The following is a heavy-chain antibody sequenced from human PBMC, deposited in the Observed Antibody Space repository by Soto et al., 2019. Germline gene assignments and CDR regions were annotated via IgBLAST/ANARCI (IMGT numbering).Heavy chain of an antibody. J-gene: IGHJ4*02. CDR3: ARGSAGALYDF. Sequence: QVQLVQSGAEVRKPGASVNVSCKTSGYIFTNYGVAWVRQAPAQGLELVAWISGYNGYPKYTQKFQGRVTVTTDTSTRTGYMELRNLRSDDTAAYYCARGSAGALYDFWGQGTPVTVSS. V-gene: IGHV1-18*01. D-gene: IGHD6-13*01. CDR2: ISGYNGYP. CDR1: GYIFTNYG.